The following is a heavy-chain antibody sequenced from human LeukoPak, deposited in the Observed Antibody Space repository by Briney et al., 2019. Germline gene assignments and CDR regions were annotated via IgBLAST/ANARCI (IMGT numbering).Heavy chain of an antibody. J-gene: IGHJ6*03. CDR3: ARSPDCSSTSCYTDYYYYMDV. D-gene: IGHD2-2*02. CDR1: GGTFSSYA. V-gene: IGHV1-69*05. CDR2: IIPIFGTA. Sequence: SVKVSCKASGGTFSSYAIGWVRQAPGQGLEWMGGIIPIFGTANYAQKFQGRVTITTDESTSTAYMELSSLRSEDTAVYYCARSPDCSSTSCYTDYYYYMDVWGKGTTVTVSS.